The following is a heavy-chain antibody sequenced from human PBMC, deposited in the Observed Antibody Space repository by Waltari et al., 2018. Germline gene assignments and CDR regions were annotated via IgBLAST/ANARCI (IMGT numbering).Heavy chain of an antibody. D-gene: IGHD1-1*01. V-gene: IGHV4-59*01. J-gene: IGHJ4*02. CDR1: GGSISSYY. Sequence: LSLTCTVSGGSISSYYWSWIRQPPGKGLEWIGYIYYSGSTNYNPSLKSRVTISVDTSKNQFSLKLSSVTAADTAVYYCAREGTGSPYDYWGQGTLVTVSS. CDR2: IYYSGST. CDR3: AREGTGSPYDY.